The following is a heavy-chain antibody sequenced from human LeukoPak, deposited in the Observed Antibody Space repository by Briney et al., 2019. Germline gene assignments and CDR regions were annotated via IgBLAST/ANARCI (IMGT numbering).Heavy chain of an antibody. Sequence: GGSLRLSCAPSGFTFCSYSMNWVRQAPGKGLECVSSISSSSSYIYYADSVKGRFTISRDNAKNSLYLQMNSLRAEDTAVYYCAKDRYDFWSTYSSNPFDYWGQGTLVTVSS. D-gene: IGHD3-3*01. CDR3: AKDRYDFWSTYSSNPFDY. V-gene: IGHV3-21*04. CDR1: GFTFCSYS. J-gene: IGHJ4*02. CDR2: ISSSSSYI.